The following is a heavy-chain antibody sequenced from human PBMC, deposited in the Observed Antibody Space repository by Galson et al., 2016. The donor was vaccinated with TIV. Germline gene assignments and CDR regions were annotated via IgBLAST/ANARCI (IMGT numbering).Heavy chain of an antibody. Sequence: LSLTCAVSGASISADYWSWIRQPPGGRLEWIAYVYNGDITNYNPSLKSRLTMSADTSKNHFSLRLTSVTAADTAVYYCARCWGEFNTFTGPTLWGIDVWGQGTTVAVSS. J-gene: IGHJ6*02. V-gene: IGHV4-59*01. D-gene: IGHD3-9*01. CDR3: ARCWGEFNTFTGPTLWGIDV. CDR2: VYNGDIT. CDR1: GASISADY.